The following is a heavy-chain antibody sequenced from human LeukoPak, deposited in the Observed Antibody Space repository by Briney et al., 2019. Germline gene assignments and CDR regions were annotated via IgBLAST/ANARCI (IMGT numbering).Heavy chain of an antibody. V-gene: IGHV4-59*01. D-gene: IGHD6-19*01. J-gene: IGHJ4*02. CDR3: ARSSGWTHFDY. CDR2: IYYSGST. CDR1: GGSISSYY. Sequence: SETLSLTCTVSGGSISSYYWSWIRQPPGKGLEWIGYIYYSGSTNYNPSLKSRVTISVDTSKNQFSLKLSSVTAEDTAVYYCARSSGWTHFDYWGQGTLVSVSS.